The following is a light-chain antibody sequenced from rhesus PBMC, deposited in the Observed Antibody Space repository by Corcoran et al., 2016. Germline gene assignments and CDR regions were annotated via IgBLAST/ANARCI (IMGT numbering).Light chain of an antibody. Sequence: DIQMTQSPSSLSASVGDTVTITCRASQGFNSFVNWFQQKPGKAPKLLIYDASSLESGVPSRFSGSGSRTDFTHTISSLQPEDFTSYYCLQHDSYPYSFGQGTKVEIK. CDR1: QGFNSF. CDR2: DAS. J-gene: IGKJ2*01. CDR3: LQHDSYPYS. V-gene: IGKV1-28*02.